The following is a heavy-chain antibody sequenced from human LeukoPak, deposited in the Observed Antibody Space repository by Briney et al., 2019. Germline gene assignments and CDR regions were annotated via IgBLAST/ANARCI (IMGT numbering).Heavy chain of an antibody. D-gene: IGHD4-17*01. CDR1: GFTFSSYW. Sequence: GGSLRLSCAASGFTFSSYWMHWVRQAPGKGLVWVSRINSDGSSTSYADSVKGRFTISRDNAKNTLYLQMNSLRAEDTAVYYCARDAYGDYVGGYFDYWGQGTLVTVSS. CDR2: INSDGSST. J-gene: IGHJ4*02. CDR3: ARDAYGDYVGGYFDY. V-gene: IGHV3-74*01.